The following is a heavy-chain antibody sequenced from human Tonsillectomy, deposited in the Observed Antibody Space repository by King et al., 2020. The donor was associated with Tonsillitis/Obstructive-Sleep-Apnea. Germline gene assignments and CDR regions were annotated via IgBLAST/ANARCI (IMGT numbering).Heavy chain of an antibody. CDR3: ARQGAEGVVGTNAGAFDI. CDR1: GYSFTSYW. Sequence: VQLVESGAEVKKPGESLKISCKGSGYSFTSYWIGWVRQMPGKGLEWMGIIYPGDSDTRYSPSFQGQVTISADKSISTAYLQWSSLKASDTAMYYCARQGAEGVVGTNAGAFDIWGQGTMVTVSS. D-gene: IGHD1-26*01. J-gene: IGHJ3*02. CDR2: IYPGDSDT. V-gene: IGHV5-51*01.